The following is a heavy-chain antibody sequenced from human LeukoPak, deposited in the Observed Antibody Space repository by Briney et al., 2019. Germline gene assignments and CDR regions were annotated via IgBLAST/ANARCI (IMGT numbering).Heavy chain of an antibody. D-gene: IGHD6-19*01. V-gene: IGHV6-1*01. CDR3: AREVAGTWAFDI. CDR2: TFYRSNWYD. J-gene: IGHJ3*02. Sequence: QTLSLSCAISGDSVSSNTTAWNWIRQSPSRGLEWLGRTFYRSNWYDDYAASVKSRITINPDTSKNQFSLHLKSVTPEDTAVYYCAREVAGTWAFDIWGQGTRVTVSS. CDR1: GDSVSSNTTA.